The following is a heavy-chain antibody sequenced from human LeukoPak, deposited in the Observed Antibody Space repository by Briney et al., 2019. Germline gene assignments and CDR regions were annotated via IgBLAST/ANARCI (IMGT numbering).Heavy chain of an antibody. D-gene: IGHD6-19*01. CDR1: GFTISNYS. Sequence: PGGSLRLSCAASGFTISNYSMNWVRQAPGKGLEWLSYIGSSFGTIYYADSVEGRFTISRDNAKNSLYLQMNSLRAEDTAVYYCARDPGIAVAGDYYYYMDVWGKGTTVTVSS. V-gene: IGHV3-48*01. CDR2: IGSSFGTI. CDR3: ARDPGIAVAGDYYYYMDV. J-gene: IGHJ6*03.